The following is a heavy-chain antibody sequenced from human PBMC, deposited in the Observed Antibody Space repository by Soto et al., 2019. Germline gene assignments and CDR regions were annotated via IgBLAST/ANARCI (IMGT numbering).Heavy chain of an antibody. CDR2: ISSSASNR. Sequence: EVRLVESGGGLVQPGGSLKLSCAASGFTFDNYEMNWVRQAPGKGLEWVSYISSSASNRNYADSVKGRFTISRDNAKNSLYLQMNSLRAEDTAVYYCAKEATNINNFDYWGQGTLVTVSS. CDR1: GFTFDNYE. CDR3: AKEATNINNFDY. V-gene: IGHV3-48*03. J-gene: IGHJ4*02. D-gene: IGHD1-26*01.